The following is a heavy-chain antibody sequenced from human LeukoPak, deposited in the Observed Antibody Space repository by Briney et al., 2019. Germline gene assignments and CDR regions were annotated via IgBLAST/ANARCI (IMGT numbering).Heavy chain of an antibody. V-gene: IGHV1-2*02. D-gene: IGHD2-15*01. Sequence: ASVKVSCKASGYTFTGYYMHWVRQAPGQGLEWMGWINPGTGATDTAQKSQGRVTMTRDTSISAAYMELRRLRTDDTAVYYGTRDHCSYINSYEDYYYGMDVWGKGTTVTVS. J-gene: IGHJ6*04. CDR3: TRDHCSYINSYEDYYYGMDV. CDR1: GYTFTGYY. CDR2: INPGTGAT.